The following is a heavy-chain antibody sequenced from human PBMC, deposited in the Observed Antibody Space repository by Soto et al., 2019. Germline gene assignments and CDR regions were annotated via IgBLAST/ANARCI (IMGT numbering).Heavy chain of an antibody. CDR2: IYYSGST. CDR1: GGSISSYY. V-gene: IGHV4-59*01. J-gene: IGHJ6*02. CDR3: ARDSLLWFGESNYYDYGMDV. D-gene: IGHD3-10*01. Sequence: LSLTCTVSGGSISSYYWSWIRQPPGKGLEWIGYIYYSGSTNYNPSLKSRVTISVDTSKNQFSLKLSSVTAAGTAVYYCARDSLLWFGESNYYDYGMDVWGQGTKVTVSS.